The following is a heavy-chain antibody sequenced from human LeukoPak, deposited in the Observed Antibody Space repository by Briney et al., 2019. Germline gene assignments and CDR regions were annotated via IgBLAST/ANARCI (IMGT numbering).Heavy chain of an antibody. V-gene: IGHV4-59*01. D-gene: IGHD3-22*01. CDR2: IYYSGST. CDR3: ARHTYYYDSSGEGYAFDI. CDR1: GGSISSYY. J-gene: IGHJ3*02. Sequence: PSETLSLTCTVSGGSISSYYWSWIRQPPGKGLEWIGYIYYSGSTNYNPSLTSRVTISVDTSKNQFSLKLSSVTAADTAVYYCARHTYYYDSSGEGYAFDIWGQGTMVTVSS.